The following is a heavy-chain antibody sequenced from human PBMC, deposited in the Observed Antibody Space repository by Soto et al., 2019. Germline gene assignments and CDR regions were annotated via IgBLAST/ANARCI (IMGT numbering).Heavy chain of an antibody. V-gene: IGHV1-2*04. J-gene: IGHJ4*02. CDR1: GYTFTGYY. CDR3: AREESQAIGYFDY. Sequence: ASVKVSCKASGYTFTGYYMHWVRQAPGQGLEWMGWINPNSGGTNYAQKFQGWVTMTRDTSISTAYMELSRLRSDDTAVYYCAREESQAIGYFDYWGQGTQVTVSS. CDR2: INPNSGGT.